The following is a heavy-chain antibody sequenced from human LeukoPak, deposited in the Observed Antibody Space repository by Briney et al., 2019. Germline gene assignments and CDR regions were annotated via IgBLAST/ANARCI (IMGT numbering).Heavy chain of an antibody. CDR2: FFYSGIT. Sequence: PSETLSLTCGVSGGSITNTNYWTWVRQSPGKGLEWIGNFFYSGITYYNPSLKSRVTISVDTSKNQFSLNLRSVTAADTAVYYCARHLGMSTMDYWGQGTLVTVSS. J-gene: IGHJ4*02. CDR3: ARHLGMSTMDY. D-gene: IGHD5/OR15-5a*01. CDR1: GGSITNTNY. V-gene: IGHV4-39*01.